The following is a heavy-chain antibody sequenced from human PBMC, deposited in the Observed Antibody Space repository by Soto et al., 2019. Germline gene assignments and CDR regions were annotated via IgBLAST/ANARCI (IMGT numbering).Heavy chain of an antibody. CDR2: ISSSSSTI. Sequence: PGGSLRLSCAASGFTFSSYSMNWVRQAPGKGLEWVSYISSSSSTIYYADSVKGRFTISRDNARNSLYLQMNSPRDEDTAVYYCARKSSSSSGYYYYYGMDVWGQGTTVTVSS. CDR1: GFTFSSYS. V-gene: IGHV3-48*02. J-gene: IGHJ6*02. D-gene: IGHD6-6*01. CDR3: ARKSSSSSGYYYYYGMDV.